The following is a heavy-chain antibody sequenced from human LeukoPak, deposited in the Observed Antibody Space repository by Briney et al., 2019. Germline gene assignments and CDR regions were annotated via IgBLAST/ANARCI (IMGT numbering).Heavy chain of an antibody. CDR2: IYWDDDE. V-gene: IGHV2-5*02. D-gene: IGHD2-2*01. CDR1: GFSLSTRGAG. Sequence: SGPTLVNPTQTLTLTCTFSGFSLSTRGAGVGWIRQPPGKALEWLALIYWDDDERYTPSLKSTLTIPKHTSNNQMVLTMTNIHPVDTATYYCAHVPASFLTSAEKYYFDYWGQGTLVTVSS. CDR3: AHVPASFLTSAEKYYFDY. J-gene: IGHJ4*02.